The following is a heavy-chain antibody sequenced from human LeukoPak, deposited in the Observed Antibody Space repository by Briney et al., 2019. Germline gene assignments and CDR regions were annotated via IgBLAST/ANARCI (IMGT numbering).Heavy chain of an antibody. Sequence: ASVKVSCKASGYTFTSYDINWVQQATGQGLEWMGWMNPNSGNTGYAQKFQGRVTMTRNTSIRTAYMELSSLRSEDTAVYYCARGWPEGYCSGGSCYFSYYYYYMDVWGKGTTVTISS. CDR2: MNPNSGNT. J-gene: IGHJ6*03. V-gene: IGHV1-8*01. D-gene: IGHD2-15*01. CDR3: ARGWPEGYCSGGSCYFSYYYYYMDV. CDR1: GYTFTSYD.